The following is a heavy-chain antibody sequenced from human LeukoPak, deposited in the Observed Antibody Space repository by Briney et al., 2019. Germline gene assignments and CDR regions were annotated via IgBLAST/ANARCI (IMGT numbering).Heavy chain of an antibody. D-gene: IGHD2-21*02. CDR3: ARDYTATGAMDV. CDR2: IKQDGTVQ. Sequence: PGGSLRLSRAASGFTFSSSAMNWVRQAPGKGLQWLANIKQDGTVQHYVDSVKGRFTISRDNAKNSLFLQMNSLRAEDTALYYCARDYTATGAMDVWGQGTTVTVS. J-gene: IGHJ6*02. CDR1: GFTFSSSA. V-gene: IGHV3-7*01.